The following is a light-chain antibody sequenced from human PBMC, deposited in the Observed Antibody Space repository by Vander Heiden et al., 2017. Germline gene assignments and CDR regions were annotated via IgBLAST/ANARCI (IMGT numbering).Light chain of an antibody. J-gene: IGLJ2*01. V-gene: IGLV1-51*01. CDR2: GNN. CDR3: GTWDSSLSAGV. CDR1: SPNIGKNC. Sequence: QSVLTQPPSASADPGQKVTISCSGSSPNIGKNCGSWNQQLPGTAPKVLIDGNNKRPSGIPDRITGSKSGTSATLGITGLQTGDEADYYCGTWDSSLSAGVFGGGTELTVL.